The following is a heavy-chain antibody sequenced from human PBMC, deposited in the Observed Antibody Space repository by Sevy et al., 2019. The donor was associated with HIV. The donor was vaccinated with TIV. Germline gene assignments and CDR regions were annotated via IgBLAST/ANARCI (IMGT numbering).Heavy chain of an antibody. Sequence: GGSLRLSCAASGFTFSNYGMHWVRQAPGKGLEWVAVIWYDGSNKYYADSVKGRFTISRDNSKNTLYLQMNSLRAEDTAVYYCARSRVGRAVEYFQHWGQSTRVTVSS. CDR1: GFTFSNYG. V-gene: IGHV3-33*01. CDR2: IWYDGSNK. CDR3: ARSRVGRAVEYFQH. D-gene: IGHD6-13*01. J-gene: IGHJ1*01.